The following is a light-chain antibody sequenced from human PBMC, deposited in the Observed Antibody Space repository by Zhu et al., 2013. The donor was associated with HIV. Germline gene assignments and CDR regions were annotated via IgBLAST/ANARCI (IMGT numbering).Light chain of an antibody. J-gene: IGKJ4*01. V-gene: IGKV1-5*03. Sequence: DIQMTQSPSSLSASVGDRVTITCRASQSISTWLAWYQQKPGKAPKLLISKASNLESGVPSRFSGSGSGTEFILTISGLQPDDSATYYCQQYHGYPLTFGGGTKVEVK. CDR3: QQYHGYPLT. CDR2: KAS. CDR1: QSISTW.